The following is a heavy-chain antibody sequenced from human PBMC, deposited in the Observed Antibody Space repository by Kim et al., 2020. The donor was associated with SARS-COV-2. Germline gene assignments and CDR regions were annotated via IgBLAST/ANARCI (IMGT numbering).Heavy chain of an antibody. J-gene: IGHJ4*02. CDR1: GGTFSSVA. Sequence: SVKVSCQAPGGTFSSVAITWVRQAPGQGLAWIVFIIFIFCTTNYAQKFQGRVTISADEITSTAYMELNSLTSEDTAVYYCARATGYNSGWFQGCWGQGTL. CDR2: IIFIFCTT. D-gene: IGHD6-19*01. CDR3: ARATGYNSGWFQGC. V-gene: IGHV1-69*13.